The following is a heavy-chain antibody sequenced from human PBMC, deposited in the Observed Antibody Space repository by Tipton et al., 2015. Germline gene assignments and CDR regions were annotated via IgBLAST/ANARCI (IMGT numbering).Heavy chain of an antibody. CDR2: ISWNGGRT. CDR1: GFTVSNNY. J-gene: IGHJ4*02. Sequence: SLRLSCAASGFTVSNNYMSWVRQVPGKGLEWVSGISWNGGRTSYADSVKGRFTISRDNAKNSLYLQMSSLRVEDTAFYYCARMWFGELLAGDYWGQGTLVTVSS. V-gene: IGHV3-20*04. D-gene: IGHD3-10*01. CDR3: ARMWFGELLAGDY.